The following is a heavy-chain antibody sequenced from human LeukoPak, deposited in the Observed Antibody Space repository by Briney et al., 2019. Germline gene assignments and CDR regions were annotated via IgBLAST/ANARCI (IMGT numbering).Heavy chain of an antibody. D-gene: IGHD6-19*01. J-gene: IGHJ4*02. Sequence: PSETLSLTCTVSGGSIRSYLWSWIRQPPGKGLEWIGYIHYSGSTNYNPSLKSRVTISVDTSMNQFSLRLSSVTDADAAVYSCERWSSGWYADYWGQGTLVTVSS. CDR3: ERWSSGWYADY. V-gene: IGHV4-59*01. CDR1: GGSIRSYL. CDR2: IHYSGST.